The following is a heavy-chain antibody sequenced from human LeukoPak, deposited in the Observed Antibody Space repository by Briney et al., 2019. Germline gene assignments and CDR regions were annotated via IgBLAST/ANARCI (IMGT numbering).Heavy chain of an antibody. D-gene: IGHD1-1*01. V-gene: IGHV3-15*01. Sequence: GGSLRLSCAASGFTFSNAWMTWVRQAPGKGLEWVGRIRSKTDGGTTDYSAPVKGRFTISRDDSKNTLYLQMNNLKSEDTAVYYCATDRYAAGIDYWGQGTLVTVSS. CDR3: ATDRYAAGIDY. CDR2: IRSKTDGGTT. CDR1: GFTFSNAW. J-gene: IGHJ4*02.